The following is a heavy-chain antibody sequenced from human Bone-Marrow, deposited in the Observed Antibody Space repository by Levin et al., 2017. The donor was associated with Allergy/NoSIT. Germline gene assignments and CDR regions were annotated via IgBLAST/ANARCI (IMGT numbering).Heavy chain of an antibody. CDR1: GFTFSSYA. Sequence: GESLKISCAASGFTFSSYAMHWVRQAPGKGLEWVAVISYDGSNKYYADSVKGRFTISRDNSKNTLYLQMNSLRAEDTAVYYCARDLEGATAFDYWGQGTLVTVSS. J-gene: IGHJ4*02. CDR2: ISYDGSNK. CDR3: ARDLEGATAFDY. V-gene: IGHV3-30-3*01. D-gene: IGHD1-1*01.